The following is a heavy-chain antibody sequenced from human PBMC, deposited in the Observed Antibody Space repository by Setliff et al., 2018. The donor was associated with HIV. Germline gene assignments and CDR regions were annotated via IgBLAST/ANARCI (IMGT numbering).Heavy chain of an antibody. CDR2: IRYDDTYK. J-gene: IGHJ4*01. CDR3: AKNLYRSPWSPLDY. Sequence: GESLKISCATSGCTFSSYGMHWVRQAPGKGLEWVAFIRYDDTYKFYADPLKGRFTISRDNSKNTLFLQVNSLRVEDTSVYYCAKNLYRSPWSPLDYWGHGTQVTVSS. V-gene: IGHV3-30*02. D-gene: IGHD6-19*01. CDR1: GCTFSSYG.